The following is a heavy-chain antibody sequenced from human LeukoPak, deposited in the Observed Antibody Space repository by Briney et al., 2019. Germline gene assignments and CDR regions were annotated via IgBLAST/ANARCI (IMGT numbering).Heavy chain of an antibody. J-gene: IGHJ6*02. D-gene: IGHD3-22*01. Sequence: GGSLRLSCAASGFTFSNAWMSWVRLAPGKGLEWVGRIKSKTDGGTTDYAAPVKGRFTISRDDSKNTLHLQMNSLKTEDTAVYYCTRYYYDSSGYYPLGYYGMDVWGQGTTVTVSS. CDR1: GFTFSNAW. CDR3: TRYYYDSSGYYPLGYYGMDV. V-gene: IGHV3-15*01. CDR2: IKSKTDGGTT.